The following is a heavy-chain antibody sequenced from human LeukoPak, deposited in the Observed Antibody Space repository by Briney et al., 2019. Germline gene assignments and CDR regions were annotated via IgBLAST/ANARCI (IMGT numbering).Heavy chain of an antibody. V-gene: IGHV4-34*01. CDR2: INHSGST. D-gene: IGHD2-15*01. CDR3: ARAGYCSGGSCYSRRGPFNY. CDR1: GGSFSGYY. Sequence: SETLSLTCAVYGGSFSGYYWSWIRQPPGKGLEWIGEINHSGSTNYNPSLKSRVTISVDTSKNQFSLKLSSVTAADTAVYYCARAGYCSGGSCYSRRGPFNYWGQGTLVTVSS. J-gene: IGHJ4*02.